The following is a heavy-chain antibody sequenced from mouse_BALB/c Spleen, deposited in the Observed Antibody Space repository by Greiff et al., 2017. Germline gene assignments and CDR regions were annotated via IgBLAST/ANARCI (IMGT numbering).Heavy chain of an antibody. Sequence: QVHVKQSGPGLVAPSQSLSITCTVSGFSLTSYGVHWVRQPPGKGLEWLGVIWAGGSTNYNSALMSRLSISKDNSKSQVFLKMNSLQTDDTAMYYCARERPYGYDAYWGQGTLVTVSA. CDR2: IWAGGST. J-gene: IGHJ3*01. V-gene: IGHV2-9*02. D-gene: IGHD2-2*01. CDR1: GFSLTSYG. CDR3: ARERPYGYDAY.